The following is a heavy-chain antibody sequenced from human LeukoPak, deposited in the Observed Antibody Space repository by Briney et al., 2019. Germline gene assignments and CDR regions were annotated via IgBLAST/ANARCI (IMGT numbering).Heavy chain of an antibody. V-gene: IGHV1-18*01. CDR2: ISAYNGNT. J-gene: IGHJ6*02. D-gene: IGHD3-3*01. Sequence: GASVKVSCKASGYTFTSYGISWVRQAPGQGLEWMGWISAYNGNTNYAQKLQGRVTMTTDTSTSTAYMELRSLRSDDTAVYYCARDHPVGLRFYGMDVWGQGTTVTVSS. CDR3: ARDHPVGLRFYGMDV. CDR1: GYTFTSYG.